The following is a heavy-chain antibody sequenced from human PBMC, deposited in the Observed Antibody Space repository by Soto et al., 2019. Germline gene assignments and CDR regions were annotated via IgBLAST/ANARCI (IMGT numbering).Heavy chain of an antibody. Sequence: GGSLRLSCAASGFTFSDYCMSWIRQAPGKGLEWVSYISSSSSYTNYADSVKGRFTISRDNAKNSLYLQMNSLRAEDTAVYYCALGGSYRYSYFDYWGQGTLVTVSS. CDR3: ALGGSYRYSYFDY. CDR2: ISSSSSYT. J-gene: IGHJ4*02. V-gene: IGHV3-11*06. CDR1: GFTFSDYC. D-gene: IGHD3-16*02.